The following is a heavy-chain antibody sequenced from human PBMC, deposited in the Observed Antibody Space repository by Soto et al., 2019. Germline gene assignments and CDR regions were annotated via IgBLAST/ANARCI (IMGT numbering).Heavy chain of an antibody. CDR1: GDSISSGNYY. Sequence: SETLSLTCTVSGDSISSGNYYWSWIRQHPGKGLEWIGYIFYSGSTYYNPSLQSRVTISVDTSRNQFSLRLSSVTAADTAVYYCARGGWGDIVAVALIDYGGQGPLVNSPQ. J-gene: IGHJ4*02. CDR2: IFYSGST. D-gene: IGHD2-15*01. V-gene: IGHV4-31*03. CDR3: ARGGWGDIVAVALIDY.